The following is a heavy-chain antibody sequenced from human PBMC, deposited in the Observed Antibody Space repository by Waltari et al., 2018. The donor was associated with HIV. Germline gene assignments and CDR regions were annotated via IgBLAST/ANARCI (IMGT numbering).Heavy chain of an antibody. V-gene: IGHV1-2*02. Sequence: QVDLVQSGAEVKKPGHSVKVSCKASGYTFTANYIHWVRQAPGHGLEWMGWINPKSGGTKHAQKFQGRVTMTRDTSMSTVYMEVSRLTSDDTAVYYCARGGASTTPRDYNYYGLDVWGQGTTVTVSS. CDR1: GYTFTANY. CDR2: INPKSGGT. D-gene: IGHD2-2*01. CDR3: ARGGASTTPRDYNYYGLDV. J-gene: IGHJ6*02.